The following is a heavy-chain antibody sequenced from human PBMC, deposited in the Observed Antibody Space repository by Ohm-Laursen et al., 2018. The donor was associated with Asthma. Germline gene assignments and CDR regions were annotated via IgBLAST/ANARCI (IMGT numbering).Heavy chain of an antibody. J-gene: IGHJ5*02. CDR2: ISSSSTI. V-gene: IGHV3-48*01. Sequence: SLRLSCAAPGFTFSSYSMNWVRQAPGKGLEWVSYISSSSTIYYADSVKGRFTISRDNAKNSLYLQMNSLRAEDTAVYYCAREGRYSSVRFDPWGQGTLVTVSS. D-gene: IGHD6-25*01. CDR1: GFTFSSYS. CDR3: AREGRYSSVRFDP.